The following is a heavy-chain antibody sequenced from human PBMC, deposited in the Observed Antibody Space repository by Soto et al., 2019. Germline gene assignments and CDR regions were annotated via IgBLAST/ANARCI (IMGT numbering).Heavy chain of an antibody. CDR3: ARGFSGATTDY. V-gene: IGHV4-34*01. CDR2: IHYSGAT. J-gene: IGHJ4*02. Sequence: QVQLQQWGAGLLRPSETLSLTCAVNGGSLRDYYWNWIRQPPGKGLEWIGEIHYSGATGYTPSLRSRATISIDRSRNQFSLKLKSVTAADTAVYYCARGFSGATTDYWDQGALVTVSS. CDR1: GGSLRDYY. D-gene: IGHD5-12*01.